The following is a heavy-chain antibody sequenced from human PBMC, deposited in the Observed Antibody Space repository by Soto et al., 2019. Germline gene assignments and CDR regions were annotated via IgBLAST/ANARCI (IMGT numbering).Heavy chain of an antibody. Sequence: QITLKESGPTLVKPTQTLTLTFTFSGFSLSTSGVGVGWIRQPPGKALEWLALIYWGDDKRYSPSLKSRLTITKDTSKNQVVLTMTNMDPVDTATYYCAHSRRGYSYGYDAFDIWGQGTMVTVSS. V-gene: IGHV2-5*02. CDR1: GFSLSTSGVG. CDR2: IYWGDDK. D-gene: IGHD5-18*01. J-gene: IGHJ3*02. CDR3: AHSRRGYSYGYDAFDI.